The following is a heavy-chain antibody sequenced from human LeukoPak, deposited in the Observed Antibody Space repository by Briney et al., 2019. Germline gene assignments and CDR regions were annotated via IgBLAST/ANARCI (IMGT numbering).Heavy chain of an antibody. CDR3: ATDSPETAAFDY. Sequence: GGSLRLSCAASGFSFSTYSMNWVRQAPGKGLEWVSYIIGSSSTIYYADSVKGRFTISRDNAKNSLYLQMDSLRAEDTAVYYCATDSPETAAFDYWGQGTLVTVSS. CDR1: GFSFSTYS. J-gene: IGHJ4*02. D-gene: IGHD1-1*01. V-gene: IGHV3-48*04. CDR2: IIGSSSTI.